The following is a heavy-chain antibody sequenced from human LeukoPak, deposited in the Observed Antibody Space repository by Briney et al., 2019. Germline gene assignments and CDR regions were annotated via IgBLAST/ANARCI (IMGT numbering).Heavy chain of an antibody. V-gene: IGHV4-59*08. CDR1: GGSISSYY. Sequence: KASETLSLTCTVSGGSISSYYWSWIRQPPGKGLEWIGYIYYSGSTNYNPSLKSRVTISVDTSKNQFSLKLSSVTAADTAVYYCARLRYDCFDYWGQGTLVTVSS. J-gene: IGHJ4*02. CDR2: IYYSGST. CDR3: ARLRYDCFDY. D-gene: IGHD5-12*01.